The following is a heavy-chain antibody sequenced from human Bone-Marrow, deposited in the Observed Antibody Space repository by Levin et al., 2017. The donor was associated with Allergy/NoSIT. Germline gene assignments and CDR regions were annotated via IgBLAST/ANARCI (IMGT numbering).Heavy chain of an antibody. J-gene: IGHJ4*02. CDR2: IYYSGNT. CDR3: AIQDSVVVPGYFDY. V-gene: IGHV4-59*04. CDR1: GGSINDYY. D-gene: IGHD2-21*02. Sequence: PSETLSLTCSVSGGSINDYYWSWIRQPPGKGLEWIGTIYYSGNTYYNPSLKSRITISVDTSKNQFSLKVSSVTAADTALYYCAIQDSVVVPGYFDYWGQGTLVTVSS.